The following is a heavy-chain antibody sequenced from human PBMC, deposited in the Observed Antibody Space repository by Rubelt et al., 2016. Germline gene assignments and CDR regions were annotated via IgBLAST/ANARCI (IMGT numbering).Heavy chain of an antibody. D-gene: IGHD2-2*01. CDR2: ISNIGGNT. V-gene: IGHV3-23*01. Sequence: EVQLLESGGGLVQPGESQRLSCAASRFTFSNYGMSWVRQAPGKGPEWVSAISNIGGNTYYADSGKGRFTIPWDNSKTTLNLQMNSLGAEDTAVYYCAKVVVPTRGPMDVWGKGTTVTVSS. J-gene: IGHJ6*03. CDR3: AKVVVPTRGPMDV. CDR1: RFTFSNYG.